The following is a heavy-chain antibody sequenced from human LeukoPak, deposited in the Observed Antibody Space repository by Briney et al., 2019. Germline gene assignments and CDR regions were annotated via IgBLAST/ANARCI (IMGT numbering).Heavy chain of an antibody. Sequence: GGSLRLSCAASGFTFDDYAMHWVRQAPGKGLEWVSGISWNSGSIGYADSVKGRFTISRDNAENSLYLQMNSLRAEDTALYYCAKDSGRYYGSGSSFDYWGQGTLVTVSS. J-gene: IGHJ4*02. V-gene: IGHV3-9*01. CDR2: ISWNSGSI. CDR3: AKDSGRYYGSGSSFDY. D-gene: IGHD3-10*01. CDR1: GFTFDDYA.